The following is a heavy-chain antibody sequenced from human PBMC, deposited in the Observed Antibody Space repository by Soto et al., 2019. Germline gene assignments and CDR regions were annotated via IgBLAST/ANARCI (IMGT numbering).Heavy chain of an antibody. J-gene: IGHJ5*02. CDR3: ARSLIHDWFDP. V-gene: IGHV4-59*08. CDR2: IYYSGST. CDR1: GGSISSYY. Sequence: SETLSLTCTVSGGSISSYYWSWIRQPPGKGLEWIGYIYYSGSTNYNPSLKSRVTISVDTSKNQFSLKLSSVTAADTAVYYCARSLIHDWFDPWGQGTLVTVSS.